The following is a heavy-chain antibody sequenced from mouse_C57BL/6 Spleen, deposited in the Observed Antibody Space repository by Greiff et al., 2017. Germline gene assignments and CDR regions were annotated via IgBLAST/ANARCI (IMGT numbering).Heavy chain of an antibody. D-gene: IGHD2-14*01. CDR2: IDPANGNT. CDR3: ARRRTYYYWYEDAMDY. CDR1: GFNIKNTY. J-gene: IGHJ4*01. Sequence: VQLQQSVAELVRPGASVKLSCTASGFNIKNTYMPWVKQRPEQGLEWIGRIDPANGNTKYDPKFQGKATITADTSSNTAYLQLSSLTSEDTAIYYCARRRTYYYWYEDAMDYWGQGTSVTVSS. V-gene: IGHV14-3*01.